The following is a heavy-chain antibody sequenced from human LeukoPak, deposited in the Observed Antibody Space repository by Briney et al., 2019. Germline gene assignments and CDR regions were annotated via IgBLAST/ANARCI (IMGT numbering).Heavy chain of an antibody. D-gene: IGHD6-13*01. J-gene: IGHJ4*02. Sequence: GGSLRLSCAASGFTFSSYAMHWVRQAPGKGLEWVALIPYDGSNKYYADSVKGRFTVSRDNSKNTLYLQMNSLRAEDTAAYYCVRGAYSSSWLNFDYWGQGTLVTVSS. V-gene: IGHV3-30*04. CDR3: VRGAYSSSWLNFDY. CDR1: GFTFSSYA. CDR2: IPYDGSNK.